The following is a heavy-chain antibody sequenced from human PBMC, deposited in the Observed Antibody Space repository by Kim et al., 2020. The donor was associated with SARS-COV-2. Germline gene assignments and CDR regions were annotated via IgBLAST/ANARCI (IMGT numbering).Heavy chain of an antibody. D-gene: IGHD3-22*01. CDR3: TRETYNAYYYDSSGYMDYYYYMDV. CDR1: GFTFGDYA. J-gene: IGHJ6*03. CDR2: IRSKAYGGTT. Sequence: GGSLRLSCTASGFTFGDYAMSWVRQAPGKGLEWVGCIRSKAYGGTTEYAASVKGRFTISRDDSKSIAYLQMNSLKTEDTAVYYCTRETYNAYYYDSSGYMDYYYYMDVWGKGTTVTVSS. V-gene: IGHV3-49*04.